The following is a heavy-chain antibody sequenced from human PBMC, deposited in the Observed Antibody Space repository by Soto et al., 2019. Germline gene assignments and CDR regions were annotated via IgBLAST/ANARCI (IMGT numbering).Heavy chain of an antibody. Sequence: GGSLRLSCAASGLTVSSTYISWFRQAPGKGLEWVSVIYSGGSTYYADSVKGRFTISRDNSKNTLYLQMNSLRAEDTAVYYCARILYAQYVGYWGRGTLVTVSS. J-gene: IGHJ4*02. CDR3: ARILYAQYVGY. CDR2: IYSGGST. V-gene: IGHV3-66*01. CDR1: GLTVSSTY. D-gene: IGHD4-17*01.